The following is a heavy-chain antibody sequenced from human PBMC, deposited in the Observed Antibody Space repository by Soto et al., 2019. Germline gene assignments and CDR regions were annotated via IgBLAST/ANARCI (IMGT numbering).Heavy chain of an antibody. CDR3: ATTPLYSRSSGYFDY. J-gene: IGHJ4*01. CDR1: GFTFSSYA. CDR2: ISGSGGST. V-gene: IGHV3-23*01. D-gene: IGHD6-6*01. Sequence: EVQLLESGGGLVQPGGSLRLSCAASGFTFSSYAMSWVRQAPGKGLEWVSAISGSGGSTYYADSVKGRFTISRDNSKNTLYMQMNSLRAEDTALYYCATTPLYSRSSGYFDYWGHGTLVTVSS.